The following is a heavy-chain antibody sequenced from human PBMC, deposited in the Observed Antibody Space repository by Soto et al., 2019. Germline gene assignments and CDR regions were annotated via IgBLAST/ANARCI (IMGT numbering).Heavy chain of an antibody. Sequence: GGSLRLSCAASGLSFRDAWMNWVRQAPGKGLEWVGRIKSKTHGGTTDYAAPVKNRFTISRDDSKTTLYLQMNSLKTEDTAVYYCTTLMSFHYDFVWGTYRYFDYWGQGTLVTVSS. CDR1: GLSFRDAW. V-gene: IGHV3-15*07. CDR2: IKSKTHGGTT. D-gene: IGHD3-16*02. J-gene: IGHJ4*02. CDR3: TTLMSFHYDFVWGTYRYFDY.